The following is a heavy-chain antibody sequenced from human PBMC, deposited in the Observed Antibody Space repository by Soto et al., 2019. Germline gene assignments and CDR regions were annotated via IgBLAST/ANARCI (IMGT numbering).Heavy chain of an antibody. CDR3: ARGGGSTKVDY. V-gene: IGHV4-31*03. J-gene: IGHJ4*02. CDR2: TSYSGST. CDR1: GGSITSSGYY. Sequence: QVQLQESGPGLVKPSQTLSLTCTVSGGSITSSGYYWSWIRQHPGEGLEWIGFTSYSGSTSYNPSLKSRVTIAVDTSSNQSSLNLKSVTAADTAVYYCARGGGSTKVDYWGQGTLVTVSP. D-gene: IGHD3-16*01.